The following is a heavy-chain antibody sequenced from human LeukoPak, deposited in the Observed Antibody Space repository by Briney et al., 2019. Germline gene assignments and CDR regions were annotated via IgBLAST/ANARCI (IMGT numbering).Heavy chain of an antibody. J-gene: IGHJ4*02. CDR3: AREGIQFDY. CDR2: INQDGSET. CDR1: GFTFSSYW. Sequence: GGSLRLSCAASGFTFSSYWMSWVRQAPGKGLEWVANINQDGSETYYVDSVKGRFTISRDNAENSLYLQMNSLRAEDTAVYYCAREGIQFDYWGQGTLVTVSS. V-gene: IGHV3-7*03. D-gene: IGHD5-18*01.